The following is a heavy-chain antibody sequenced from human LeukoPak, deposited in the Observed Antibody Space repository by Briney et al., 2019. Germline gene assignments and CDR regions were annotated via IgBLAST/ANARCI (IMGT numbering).Heavy chain of an antibody. V-gene: IGHV3-11*04. J-gene: IGHJ5*02. CDR1: RFSFSDYY. D-gene: IGHD4-17*01. CDR3: ATGLNYGDYDP. Sequence: GGSLTLSCAASRFSFSDYYMSWIRQAPGRGLEWVSYISSSGSTIYYADSVKGRFTISRDNAKNSLYLQMNSLRAEDTAVYYCATGLNYGDYDPWGQGTLVTVSS. CDR2: ISSSGSTI.